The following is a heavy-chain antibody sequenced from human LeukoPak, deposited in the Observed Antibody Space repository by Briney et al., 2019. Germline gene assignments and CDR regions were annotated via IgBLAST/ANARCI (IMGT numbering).Heavy chain of an antibody. D-gene: IGHD5-18*01. V-gene: IGHV3-23*01. CDR1: GFTFSSYG. CDR2: ISGSGGST. Sequence: GGSLRLSCAASGFTFSSYGMSWVRQAPGKGLEWVSAISGSGGSTYYADSVKGRFTISRDNSKNTLYLQMNSLRAEDTAVYYCARVGYSDPNFDYWGQGTLVTVSS. CDR3: ARVGYSDPNFDY. J-gene: IGHJ4*02.